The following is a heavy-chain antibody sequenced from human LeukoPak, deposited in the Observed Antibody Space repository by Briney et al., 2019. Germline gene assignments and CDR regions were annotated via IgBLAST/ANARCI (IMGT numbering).Heavy chain of an antibody. D-gene: IGHD3-10*01. CDR1: GYTFTSYD. Sequence: ASVKVSCKASGYTFTSYDINWVRQATGQGLEWMGWMNPNSGNTGYAQKLQGRVTMTTDTSTSTAYMELRSLRSDDTAVYYCARQIKLRQLGFGVRGVRIYYFDYWGQGTLVTVSS. CDR2: MNPNSGNT. V-gene: IGHV1-8*02. J-gene: IGHJ4*02. CDR3: ARQIKLRQLGFGVRGVRIYYFDY.